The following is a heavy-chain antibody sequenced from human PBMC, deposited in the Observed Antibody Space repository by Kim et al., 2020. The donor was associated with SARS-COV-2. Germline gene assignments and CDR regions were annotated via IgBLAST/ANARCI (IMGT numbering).Heavy chain of an antibody. J-gene: IGHJ4*02. CDR3: ARAPVDYYDSSGMGFVDY. Sequence: SETLSLTCTVSGGSISSGGYYWSWIRQHPGKGLEWIGYIYYSGSTYYNPSLKSRVTISVDTSKYQFSLKLSSVTAADTAVYYCARAPVDYYDSSGMGFVDYWGQGTLVTVSS. CDR1: GGSISSGGYY. V-gene: IGHV4-31*03. D-gene: IGHD3-22*01. CDR2: IYYSGST.